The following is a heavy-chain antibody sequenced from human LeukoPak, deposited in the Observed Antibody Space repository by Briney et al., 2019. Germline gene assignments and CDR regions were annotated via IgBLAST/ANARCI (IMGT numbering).Heavy chain of an antibody. Sequence: KPGGSLRLSCAASGFTFSDYYMSWIRQVPGKGLEWLSYIRSSGNAIYSADSVKGRFTISRDNARNSLYLQMNSLRVEDTAVYYCVREALGVSGLFDNWGQGTLVTVSS. J-gene: IGHJ4*02. D-gene: IGHD5/OR15-5a*01. CDR2: IRSSGNAI. V-gene: IGHV3-11*04. CDR3: VREALGVSGLFDN. CDR1: GFTFSDYY.